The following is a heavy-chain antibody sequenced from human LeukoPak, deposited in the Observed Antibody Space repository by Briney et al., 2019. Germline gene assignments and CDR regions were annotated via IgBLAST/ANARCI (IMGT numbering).Heavy chain of an antibody. J-gene: IGHJ4*02. CDR2: MYYSGST. CDR3: AGAKIGVAGFFDN. V-gene: IGHV4-61*05. D-gene: IGHD6-19*01. Sequence: PSETLSLTCTVSGGSISSSSYYWSWIRQPPGKGLEWIGYMYYSGSTNYNPSLKRRVTISGDTSKNQFSLKLTSVTAADTAVYYCAGAKIGVAGFFDNWGQGTLVTVSS. CDR1: GGSISSSSYY.